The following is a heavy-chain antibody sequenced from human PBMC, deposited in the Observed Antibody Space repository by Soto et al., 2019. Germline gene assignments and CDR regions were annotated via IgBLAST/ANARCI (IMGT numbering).Heavy chain of an antibody. D-gene: IGHD3-22*01. J-gene: IGHJ4*02. CDR3: AKDVSAESGFDYDDSSGYEFDY. V-gene: IGHV3-23*01. CDR2: ISGSGGST. Sequence: PGGSLRLSXAASGFTFSSYAMSWVRQAPGKGLEWVSAISGSGGSTYYADSVKGRFTISRDNSKNTLYLQMNSLRAEDTAVYYCAKDVSAESGFDYDDSSGYEFDYWGQGTLVTVSS. CDR1: GFTFSSYA.